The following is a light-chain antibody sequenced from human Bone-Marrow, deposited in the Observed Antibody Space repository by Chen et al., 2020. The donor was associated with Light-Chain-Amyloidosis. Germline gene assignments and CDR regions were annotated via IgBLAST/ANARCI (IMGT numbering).Light chain of an antibody. CDR2: GAT. Sequence: ESVLTQSPGTQSVSPGERVTLSCRASQSISSSFLAWYQQKPGQAPRLLLFGATSRATGIPDRFSCSGSGTDFTLTINRLGPEDFAVYYCQQYGSSITFGQGTRL. J-gene: IGKJ5*01. CDR1: QSISSSF. V-gene: IGKV3-20*01. CDR3: QQYGSSIT.